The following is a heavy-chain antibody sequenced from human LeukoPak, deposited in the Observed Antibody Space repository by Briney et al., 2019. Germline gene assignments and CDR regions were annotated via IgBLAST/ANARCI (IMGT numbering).Heavy chain of an antibody. Sequence: GGSLRLSCAASGFSFSSYEMNSVRQAPGKGLEWVSYISSSGINIYYADSVTGRFTIARDNAKNSLFLQIDSQLSEHASVYYCARDGSRVAASLWGFDDWGQGTLVTVSS. CDR3: ARDGSRVAASLWGFDD. CDR2: ISSSGINI. V-gene: IGHV3-48*03. D-gene: IGHD6-13*01. J-gene: IGHJ4*02. CDR1: GFSFSSYE.